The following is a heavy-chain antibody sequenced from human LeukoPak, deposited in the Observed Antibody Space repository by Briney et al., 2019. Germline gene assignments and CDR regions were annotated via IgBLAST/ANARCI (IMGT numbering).Heavy chain of an antibody. Sequence: GGSLRLSCAGSGYTFDDYGMRWVRQAPGKGLEWVAGINWNGGSTGYAASVKGRCTISRDNAKNALYLEMNSLRSDDTAVYYCARASYNDYWGQGTLVTVSS. CDR1: GYTFDDYG. CDR3: ARASYNDY. J-gene: IGHJ4*02. V-gene: IGHV3-20*04. D-gene: IGHD1-1*01. CDR2: INWNGGST.